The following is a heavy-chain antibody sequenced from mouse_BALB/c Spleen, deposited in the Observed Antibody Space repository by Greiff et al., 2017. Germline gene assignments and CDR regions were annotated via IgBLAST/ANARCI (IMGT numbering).Heavy chain of an antibody. Sequence: VQLKESGGGLVKLGGSLKLSCAASGFTFSSYYMSWVRQTPEKRLELVAAINSNGGSTYYPDTVKGRFTISRDNAKNTLYLQMSSLKSEDTALYYCARQGDGYLDYWGQGTTLTVSS. CDR3: ARQGDGYLDY. V-gene: IGHV5-6-2*01. CDR2: INSNGGST. D-gene: IGHD2-3*01. CDR1: GFTFSSYY. J-gene: IGHJ2*01.